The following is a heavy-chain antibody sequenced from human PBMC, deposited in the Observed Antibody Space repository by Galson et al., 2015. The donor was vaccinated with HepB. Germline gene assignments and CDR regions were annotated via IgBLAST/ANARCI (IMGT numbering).Heavy chain of an antibody. CDR1: GFTFSSYW. V-gene: IGHV3-7*03. CDR2: IKQDGSEK. D-gene: IGHD5-12*01. J-gene: IGHJ3*02. Sequence: SLRLSCAASGFTFSSYWMSWVRQAPGKGLEWVANIKQDGSEKYYVDSVKGRFTISRDNAKNSLYLQMNSLRAEDTAVYYCARDTETLEATDLGIWGQGTMVTVSS. CDR3: ARDTETLEATDLGI.